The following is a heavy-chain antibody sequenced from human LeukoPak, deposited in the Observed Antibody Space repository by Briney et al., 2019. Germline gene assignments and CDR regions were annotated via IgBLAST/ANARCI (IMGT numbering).Heavy chain of an antibody. V-gene: IGHV3-23*01. Sequence: GGSLRLSCAASGFIFSSYTMSWVRQAPAMGLEWVSSISGGGGGTYYADSVKGRFTISRDNAKNTLYLQMNSLRAEDTAVYYCAKEDRSSSRSYFAYWGQGALVTVSS. CDR1: GFIFSSYT. CDR3: AKEDRSSSRSYFAY. J-gene: IGHJ4*02. CDR2: ISGGGGGT. D-gene: IGHD6-6*01.